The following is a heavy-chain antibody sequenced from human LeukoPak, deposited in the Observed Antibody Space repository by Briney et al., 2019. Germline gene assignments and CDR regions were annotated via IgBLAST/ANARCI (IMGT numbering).Heavy chain of an antibody. CDR2: ISGSGGTT. Sequence: GGSLRLSCAASGFTFSSYAMSWVRQAPGKGLEWGSGISGSGGTTYYADSVKGRFTISRDNSKNTLYLQMNSLRGEDTAVYYCAKDPDYQLLSRAAFDIWRQGTMVTVSS. D-gene: IGHD2-2*01. CDR3: AKDPDYQLLSRAAFDI. CDR1: GFTFSSYA. V-gene: IGHV3-23*01. J-gene: IGHJ3*02.